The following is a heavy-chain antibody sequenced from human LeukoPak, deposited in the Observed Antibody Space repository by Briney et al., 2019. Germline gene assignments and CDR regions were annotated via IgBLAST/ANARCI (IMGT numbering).Heavy chain of an antibody. Sequence: GGSLRLSCAASGFTFSSSCMSWVRQAPGKGLEWVANIRQDGREKYYMDSVKGRFTISRDNAKNSLYLQMNSLRAEDTAVYYCAREEWIAVAGTPDWFFDYWGQGTLVTVSS. V-gene: IGHV3-7*01. D-gene: IGHD6-19*01. CDR2: IRQDGREK. CDR1: GFTFSSSC. CDR3: AREEWIAVAGTPDWFFDY. J-gene: IGHJ4*02.